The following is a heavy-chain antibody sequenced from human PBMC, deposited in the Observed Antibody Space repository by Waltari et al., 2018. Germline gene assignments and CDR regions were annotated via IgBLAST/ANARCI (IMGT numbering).Heavy chain of an antibody. D-gene: IGHD6-6*01. V-gene: IGHV3-23*01. Sequence: ERQLLESGGALVQPGGSLRLSCAASGFPFSTYPLNWVRQAPGQGLEWVAVITASGLMDYGDSVKGRFIISRDNSKNTLYLEMYRLRVEDTARYYCAKDEGARLAPTFGMDAWGQGTTVIVS. CDR2: ITASGLM. J-gene: IGHJ6*02. CDR1: GFPFSTYP. CDR3: AKDEGARLAPTFGMDA.